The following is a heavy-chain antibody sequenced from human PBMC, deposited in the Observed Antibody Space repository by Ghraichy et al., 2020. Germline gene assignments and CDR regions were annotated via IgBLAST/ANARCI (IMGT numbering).Heavy chain of an antibody. Sequence: GSLTLTCTVSGGSIYSGGFCWNWIRQPPGMGLEWIGSICSSGSTYYNPSVNSRVSLSVGTSKNQFSLKQTSVRAADTAVYYCARSTGSDFYWGPRILVTVSP. CDR3: ARSTGSDFY. V-gene: IGHV4-39*01. CDR2: ICSSGST. CDR1: GGSIYSGGFC. J-gene: IGHJ4*02. D-gene: IGHD1-26*01.